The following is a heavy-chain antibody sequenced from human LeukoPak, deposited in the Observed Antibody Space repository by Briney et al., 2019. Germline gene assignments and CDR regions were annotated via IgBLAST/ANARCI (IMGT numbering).Heavy chain of an antibody. Sequence: SDTLSLICTVYGGSFSGYYWSWLRQPPRKGLDWIGDLNHLGSTNYNPSLKSRVTISLDTSKNHFSLKLSSVTAADTAVYYCASSTSGRGDFDYWGQGTLVTVSS. CDR3: ASSTSGRGDFDY. D-gene: IGHD2-2*01. CDR2: LNHLGST. J-gene: IGHJ4*02. V-gene: IGHV4-34*01. CDR1: GGSFSGYY.